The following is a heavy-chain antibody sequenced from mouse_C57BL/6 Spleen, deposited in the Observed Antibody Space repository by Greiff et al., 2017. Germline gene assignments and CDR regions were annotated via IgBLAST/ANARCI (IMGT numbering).Heavy chain of an antibody. Sequence: EVQLQQSGPELVKPGASVKIPCKASGYTFPDYNMDWVKQSHGKSLEWIGDINPNNGGTIYNQKFKGKATLTVDKSSSTAYMELRSLTSEDTAVYYCARAPGTRGGAMDYWGQGTSVTVSS. D-gene: IGHD1-1*02. CDR2: INPNNGGT. V-gene: IGHV1-18*01. CDR3: ARAPGTRGGAMDY. CDR1: GYTFPDYN. J-gene: IGHJ4*01.